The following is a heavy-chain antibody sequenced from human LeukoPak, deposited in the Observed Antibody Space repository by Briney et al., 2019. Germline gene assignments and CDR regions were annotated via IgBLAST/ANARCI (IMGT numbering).Heavy chain of an antibody. CDR1: GFTFSSYA. J-gene: IGHJ4*02. V-gene: IGHV3-23*01. CDR2: ISGSGGST. D-gene: IGHD3-3*02. Sequence: GGSLRLSCAASGFTFSSYAMSWVRQAPGKGLEWVSAISGSGGSTYYADSVKGRFTISRDNSKNTLYLQMNSLRAEDTAVYYCVKFLDRRLAYFDYWGQGTLVTVSS. CDR3: VKFLDRRLAYFDY.